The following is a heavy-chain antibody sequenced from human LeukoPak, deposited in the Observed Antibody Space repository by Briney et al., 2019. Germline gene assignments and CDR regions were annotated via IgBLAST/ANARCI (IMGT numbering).Heavy chain of an antibody. CDR3: ATGAHYYANYDAFDI. Sequence: ASVKVSCKASGYTFTSYGISWVRQAPGQGLEWMGWISAYNGNTNYAQKFQGRVTMTEDTSTDTAYMELSSLRSEDTAVYYCATGAHYYANYDAFDIWGQGTMVTVSS. CDR1: GYTFTSYG. CDR2: ISAYNGNT. J-gene: IGHJ3*02. V-gene: IGHV1-18*01. D-gene: IGHD3-10*01.